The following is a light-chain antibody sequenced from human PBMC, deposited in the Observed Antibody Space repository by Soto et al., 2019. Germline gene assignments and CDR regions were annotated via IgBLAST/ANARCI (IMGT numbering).Light chain of an antibody. Sequence: QTVVTQPPSASGTPGQRVSISCSGSTSNIGRNTVKWYRQLPETAPKLLIGSSDQRPSGVPDRVSGSQSGTSASLAISGLQSEDEDDYICAAWDDSLNAWAFGGGTKLTVL. J-gene: IGLJ3*02. CDR3: AAWDDSLNAWA. CDR1: TSNIGRNT. V-gene: IGLV1-44*01. CDR2: SSD.